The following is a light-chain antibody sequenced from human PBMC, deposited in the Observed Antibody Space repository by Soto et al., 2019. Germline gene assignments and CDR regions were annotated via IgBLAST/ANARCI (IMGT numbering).Light chain of an antibody. CDR1: QTISTL. J-gene: IGKJ2*01. CDR2: DAS. V-gene: IGKV1-5*01. CDR3: QQYSSLVT. Sequence: IQMTQSPSTLSASVGDRVTITCQASQTISTLLAWYQHRPGKAPNLLIYDASSLGSGVPSRFSCSGSGTEFTLTISSLQPDDSATYYCQQYSSLVTFGQGTKLEI.